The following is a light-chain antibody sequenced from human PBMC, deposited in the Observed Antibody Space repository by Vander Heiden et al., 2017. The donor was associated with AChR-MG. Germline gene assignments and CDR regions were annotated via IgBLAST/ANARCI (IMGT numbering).Light chain of an antibody. CDR1: RVGDES. Sequence: YEMTQPPSVSVSPGQTARITCSGGRVGDESVCWYQQKPGQSPVLVIYQDTKRPAGIPERCSGSNSGNPATLTISGTQAMDEADYYCQAWDSSTGVFGTGTKLIVL. CDR3: QAWDSSTGV. CDR2: QDT. V-gene: IGLV3-1*01. J-gene: IGLJ1*01.